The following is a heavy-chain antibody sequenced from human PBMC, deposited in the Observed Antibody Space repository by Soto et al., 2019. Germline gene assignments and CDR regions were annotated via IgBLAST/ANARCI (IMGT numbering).Heavy chain of an antibody. D-gene: IGHD2-2*01. V-gene: IGHV1-2*02. J-gene: IGHJ5*02. CDR2: INPNSGDT. CDR1: GYTFTGYY. Sequence: QVQLVQSGAEVKKPGSSVKVSCKASGYTFTGYYMHWVRQAPGQGLEWMGWINPNSGDTNYAQKFLGGVTMTRDTAISPAYIELTRLRSDDTAVYYWAIEGCSSASCYAGWYDPWGKGTLVTVSS. CDR3: AIEGCSSASCYAGWYDP.